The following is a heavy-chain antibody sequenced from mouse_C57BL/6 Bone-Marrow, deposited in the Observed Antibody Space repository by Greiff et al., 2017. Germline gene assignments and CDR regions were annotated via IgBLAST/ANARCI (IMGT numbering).Heavy chain of an antibody. CDR3: AFYYYGSSPCAMDY. Sequence: EVQLQQSGAELVKPGASVKLSCTASGFNIKDYYMHWVKQRTGQGLEWIGRIDPEDGDTKYDPKFQGKATITADTSSNTAYLQLSSLTSEDTAVYYCAFYYYGSSPCAMDYWGQGTSVTVSS. J-gene: IGHJ4*01. CDR1: GFNIKDYY. CDR2: IDPEDGDT. D-gene: IGHD1-1*01. V-gene: IGHV14-2*01.